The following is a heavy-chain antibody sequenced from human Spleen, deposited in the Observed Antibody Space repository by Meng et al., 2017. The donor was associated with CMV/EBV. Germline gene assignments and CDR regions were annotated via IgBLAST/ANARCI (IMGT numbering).Heavy chain of an antibody. CDR1: GASIKNYN. CDR3: AGSRPGGGACDY. D-gene: IGHD3-16*01. J-gene: IGHJ4*02. V-gene: IGHV4-4*07. Sequence: QESGPVLAKPSETLSLTCIVSGASIKNYNWNWVRQPAGQGLEWIGLIQVFGHTVYNPSLKSRVTVSLDASKSQFSLTLNSVTAADTATYYCAGSRPGGGACDYWGQGILVTVSS. CDR2: IQVFGHT.